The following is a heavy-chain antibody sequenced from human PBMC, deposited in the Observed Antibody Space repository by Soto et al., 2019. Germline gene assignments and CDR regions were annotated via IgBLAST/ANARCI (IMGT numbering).Heavy chain of an antibody. CDR1: GLALTSDW. Sequence: QLVESGGGLVEPGGSLRLSCTASGLALTSDWLSWVRQVPGKGLEWLGLIKSNLDGGTTDYAAPLKGRFRISRDDSRNTVYLQMDRLNSEDTAFYYCATARRQTNYGWSTAFEFWGQGTLVSVSS. CDR3: ATARRQTNYGWSTAFEF. D-gene: IGHD3-16*01. J-gene: IGHJ4*02. CDR2: IKSNLDGGTT. V-gene: IGHV3-15*07.